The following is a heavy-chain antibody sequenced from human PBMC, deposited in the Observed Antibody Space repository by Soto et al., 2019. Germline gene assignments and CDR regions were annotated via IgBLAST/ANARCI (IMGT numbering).Heavy chain of an antibody. CDR2: IYPGDSDT. V-gene: IGHV5-51*01. CDR3: AILAYTTSWVFPY. D-gene: IGHD6-13*01. CDR1: GYSFSTYW. J-gene: IGHJ4*01. Sequence: PGESLKISCKGSGYSFSTYWIGWVRQMPGKGLEWMGIIYPGDSDTRYSPSFQGQVTISADKSISTAYLQWSSLKASDTAMYYCAILAYTTSWVFPYSGHGTLLFVST.